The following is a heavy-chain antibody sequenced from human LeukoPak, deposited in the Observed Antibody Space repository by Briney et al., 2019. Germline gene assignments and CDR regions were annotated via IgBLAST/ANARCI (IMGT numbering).Heavy chain of an antibody. J-gene: IGHJ4*02. CDR2: IYYSGST. CDR1: GGSISGSSYY. CDR3: ARHWTDSSGYYPFDY. V-gene: IGHV4-39*01. Sequence: PSETLSLTCTVSGGSISGSSYYWGWIRQPPGKGLEWIGSIYYSGSTYYNPPLKSRVTISVDTSKNQFSLKLSSVTAADTAVFYCARHWTDSSGYYPFDYWGQGTLVTVSS. D-gene: IGHD3-22*01.